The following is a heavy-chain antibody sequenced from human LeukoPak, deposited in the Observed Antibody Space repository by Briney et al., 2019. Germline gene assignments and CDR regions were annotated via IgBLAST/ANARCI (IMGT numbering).Heavy chain of an antibody. CDR2: ISSTGGEI. CDR1: GFTFSRYV. CDR3: VRRDIYTTSSWGAFDI. J-gene: IGHJ3*02. D-gene: IGHD6-6*01. Sequence: GGSLRLSCAASGFTFSRYVMSWVRQVPGRRPDWVSTISSTGGEIFYADSVKGRFTISRDNSNNMVYLQMDSLRADDTALYYCVRRDIYTTSSWGAFDIWGQGTLVTVSS. V-gene: IGHV3-23*01.